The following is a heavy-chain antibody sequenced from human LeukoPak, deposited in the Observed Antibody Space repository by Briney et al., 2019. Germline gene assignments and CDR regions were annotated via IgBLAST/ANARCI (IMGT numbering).Heavy chain of an antibody. CDR3: ARETTGWGGSDY. CDR1: GSTFTGYY. D-gene: IGHD1-14*01. J-gene: IGHJ4*02. CDR2: INPDSGAT. V-gene: IGHV1-2*02. Sequence: GASVKVSCKASGSTFTGYYIHWVRQAPGQGLEWMGWINPDSGATNYAQKFQGRVTMTGDTSISTAYMELSGLRSGDTAVYYCARETTGWGGSDYWGQGNLVTVSS.